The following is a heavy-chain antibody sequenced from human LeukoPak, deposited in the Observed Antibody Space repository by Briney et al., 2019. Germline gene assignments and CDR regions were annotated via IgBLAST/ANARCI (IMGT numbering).Heavy chain of an antibody. CDR1: GGSISSSRYY. D-gene: IGHD2-15*01. V-gene: IGHV4-39*07. CDR2: IYDGGST. CDR3: ARESGYCSGGSCGNPFDY. J-gene: IGHJ4*02. Sequence: SETLSLTCTVSGGSISSSRYYWGWIRQPPGKGLEWIGSIYDGGSTYYNPSLKSRVTISVDTSKNQFSLKLSSVTAADTAVYYCARESGYCSGGSCGNPFDYWGQGTLVTVSS.